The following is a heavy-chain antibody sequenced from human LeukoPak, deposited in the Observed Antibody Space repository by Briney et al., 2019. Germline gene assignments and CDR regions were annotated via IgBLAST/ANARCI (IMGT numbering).Heavy chain of an antibody. V-gene: IGHV1-2*02. CDR3: ARDPVRSSCMDV. J-gene: IGHJ6*04. CDR1: GYTFTGYY. D-gene: IGHD6-6*01. Sequence: ASVKVSCKASGYTFTGYYMHWVRQAPGQGLEWMGWINPNSGGTNYAQKFQGRVTMTRDTSISTAYMELSRLRSDDTAVYYCARDPVRSSCMDVWGKGTTVTVSS. CDR2: INPNSGGT.